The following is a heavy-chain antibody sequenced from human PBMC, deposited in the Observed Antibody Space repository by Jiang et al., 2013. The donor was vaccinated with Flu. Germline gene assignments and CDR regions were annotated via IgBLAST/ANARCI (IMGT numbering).Heavy chain of an antibody. D-gene: IGHD3-22*01. CDR2: INPNSGGT. CDR1: GYTFTGYY. CDR3: ARGPLRIYYDSSGYNYNWFDP. J-gene: IGHJ5*02. Sequence: QLVESGAEVKKPGASVKVSCKASGYTFTGYYMHWVRQAPGQGLEWMGWINPNSGGTNYAQKFQGRVTMTRDTSISTAYMELSRLRSDDTAVYYCARGPLRIYYDSSGYNYNWFDPWGQGTLVTVSS. V-gene: IGHV1-2*02.